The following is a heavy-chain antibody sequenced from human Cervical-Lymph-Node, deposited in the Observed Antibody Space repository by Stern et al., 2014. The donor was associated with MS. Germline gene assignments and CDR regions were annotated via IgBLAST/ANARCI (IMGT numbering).Heavy chain of an antibody. D-gene: IGHD6-13*01. CDR1: GYTFTTYY. V-gene: IGHV1-46*03. CDR3: ARRTSASSLAY. CDR2: IYPGGGHT. J-gene: IGHJ4*02. Sequence: VQLVESGAEVKKPGASVNVSCKASGYTFTTYYLHWVRQAPGQGLEWMGVIYPGGGHTIYAAPVQGRVTMTRDTSKSPVFMELSSLRSEATATYYCARRTSASSLAYWGQGTLVTVS.